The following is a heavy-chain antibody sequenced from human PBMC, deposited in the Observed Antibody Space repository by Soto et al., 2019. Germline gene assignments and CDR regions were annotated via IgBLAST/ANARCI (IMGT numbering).Heavy chain of an antibody. Sequence: QVQLVESGGGVVQPGTSLRLSCAVPGFPFSAYGFHWVRQPPGKGLEWVAVIAIEGGSKYHADSVDGRFSISRDNSKDTVELQMKRPRVEDTGVYNSAREDAFENEAGVDLWGRGTMVTVSS. D-gene: IGHD1-1*01. J-gene: IGHJ3*01. V-gene: IGHV3-33*01. CDR1: GFPFSAYG. CDR3: AREDAFENEAGVDL. CDR2: IAIEGGSK.